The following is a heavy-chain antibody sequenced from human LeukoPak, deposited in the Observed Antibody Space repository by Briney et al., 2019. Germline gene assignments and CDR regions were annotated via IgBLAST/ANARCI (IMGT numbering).Heavy chain of an antibody. CDR2: ISSSSSTI. J-gene: IGHJ4*02. V-gene: IGHV3-48*04. D-gene: IGHD3-22*01. Sequence: GGSLRLSCAASGFTFSSYSMNWVRQAPGKGLEWVSYISSSSSTIYYADSVKGRFTIPRDNAKNSLYLQMNSLRAEDTAVYYCARDTQGEVYYDSSGYGWYWGQGTLVTVSS. CDR3: ARDTQGEVYYDSSGYGWY. CDR1: GFTFSSYS.